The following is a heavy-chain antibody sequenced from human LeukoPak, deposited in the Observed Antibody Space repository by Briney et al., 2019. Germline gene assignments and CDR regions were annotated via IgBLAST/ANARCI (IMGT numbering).Heavy chain of an antibody. Sequence: VASVKVSCKTSGYTFTTYDINWVRQATGQGLEWMGWMDPDSGNTGYAQKFQGRLTITRDTSISTAYMELSSLTPEDTAVYYCARETRSSWYDRGAFSIWGQGTLVTVSS. CDR3: ARETRSSWYDRGAFSI. D-gene: IGHD6-13*01. CDR1: GYTFTTYD. V-gene: IGHV1-8*03. J-gene: IGHJ4*02. CDR2: MDPDSGNT.